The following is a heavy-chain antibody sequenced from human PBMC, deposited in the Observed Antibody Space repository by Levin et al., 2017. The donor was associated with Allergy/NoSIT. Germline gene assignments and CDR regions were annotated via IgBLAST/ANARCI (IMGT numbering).Heavy chain of an antibody. D-gene: IGHD3-10*01. CDR2: ISYDGSNK. CDR1: GFTFSSYA. V-gene: IGHV3-30-3*01. J-gene: IGHJ4*02. CDR3: ARDSSDGSGSPSGY. Sequence: SGGSLRLSCAASGFTFSSYAMHWVRQAPGKGLEWVAVISYDGSNKYYADSVKGRFTISRDNSKNTLYLQMNSLRAEDTAVYYCARDSSDGSGSPSGYWGQGTLVTVSS.